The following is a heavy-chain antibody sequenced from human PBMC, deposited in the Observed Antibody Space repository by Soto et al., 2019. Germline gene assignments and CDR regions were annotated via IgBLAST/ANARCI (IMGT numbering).Heavy chain of an antibody. CDR2: ISPRSGSK. V-gene: IGHV1-18*01. D-gene: IGHD3-22*01. CDR1: GYTFTRNG. J-gene: IGHJ6*02. CDR3: VKDRDSNSWPSRDV. Sequence: ASVKVSCKTSGYTFTRNGISWVRQAPGQGLEWMGWISPRSGSKKYAQKFQGRVIMTTDTSTSTAYMELRSLRCDDTAVYYCVKDRDSNSWPSRDVWGPGTTVTVSS.